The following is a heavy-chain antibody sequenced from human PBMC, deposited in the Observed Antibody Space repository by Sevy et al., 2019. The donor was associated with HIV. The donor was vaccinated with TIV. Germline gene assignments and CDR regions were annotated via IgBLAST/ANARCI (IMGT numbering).Heavy chain of an antibody. CDR2: ISAYNGNT. V-gene: IGHV1-18*04. CDR3: ARGAAVAGRGEYFQH. J-gene: IGHJ1*01. D-gene: IGHD6-19*01. CDR1: GYTFTSYG. Sequence: ASVKVSCKASGYTFTSYGISWVRQAPGQGLEWMGRISAYNGNTNYAQKLQGRVTMTTDTSTSTAYMELRSLRSDDTAVYYCARGAAVAGRGEYFQHWGQGTLVTVSS.